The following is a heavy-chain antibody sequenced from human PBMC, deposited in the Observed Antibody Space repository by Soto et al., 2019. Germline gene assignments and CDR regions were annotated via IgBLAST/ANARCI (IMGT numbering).Heavy chain of an antibody. CDR2: ISGSGGST. D-gene: IGHD3-10*01. J-gene: IGHJ6*02. V-gene: IGHV3-23*01. CDR3: AKNPILLGFSYYYYGMDV. Sequence: EVQLLESGGGLVQPGGSLRLSCAASVFTFSSYAMSWVRQAPGKGLEWVSAISGSGGSTYYADSVKGRFTISRDNSKNTLYLQMNSLRAEDTAVYYCAKNPILLGFSYYYYGMDVWGQGTTVTVSS. CDR1: VFTFSSYA.